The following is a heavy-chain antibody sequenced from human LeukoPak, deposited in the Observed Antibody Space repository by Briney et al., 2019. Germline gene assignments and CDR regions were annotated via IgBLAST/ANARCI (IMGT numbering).Heavy chain of an antibody. V-gene: IGHV3-30*02. Sequence: PGGSLRLSCVASGFTLSNYGMHWVRQAPGKGPEWVSFIRYDSSNKYYVDSVTGRFTISRDNSKNTLYLQMNSLRAEDTAVYYCARVWAYGDYYFDYWGQGTLVTVSS. CDR1: GFTLSNYG. D-gene: IGHD4-17*01. J-gene: IGHJ4*02. CDR2: IRYDSSNK. CDR3: ARVWAYGDYYFDY.